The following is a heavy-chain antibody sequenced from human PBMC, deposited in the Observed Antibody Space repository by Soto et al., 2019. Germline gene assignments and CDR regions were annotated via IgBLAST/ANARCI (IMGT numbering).Heavy chain of an antibody. J-gene: IGHJ6*02. CDR1: GFTFSSYG. Sequence: GGSLRLSCAASGFTFSSYGMHWVRQAPGKGLEWVAVISYDGSNKYYADSVKGRFTISRDNSKNTLYPQMNSLRAEDTAVYYCAKPPPAYYGMDVWGQGTTVTVSS. CDR3: AKPPPAYYGMDV. CDR2: ISYDGSNK. V-gene: IGHV3-30*18.